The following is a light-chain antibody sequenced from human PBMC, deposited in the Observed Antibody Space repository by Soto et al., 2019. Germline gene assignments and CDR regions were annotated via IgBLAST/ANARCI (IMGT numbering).Light chain of an antibody. J-gene: IGKJ3*01. V-gene: IGKV1-5*03. CDR2: KAS. Sequence: DIQMTQSPSTLSGSVGDRVTITCRASQTISSWLAWYQQKPGKAPKLLIYKASTLKSGVPSRFSDSESGTEFTLTIASQQPENFATNYFKQSYSTRLTFGPGTKVDIK. CDR1: QTISSW. CDR3: KQSYSTRLT.